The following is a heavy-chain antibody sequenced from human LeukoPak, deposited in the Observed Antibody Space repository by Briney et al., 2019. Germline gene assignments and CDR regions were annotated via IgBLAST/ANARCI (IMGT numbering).Heavy chain of an antibody. CDR3: AKAPALDCSSTSCYFWGWGGYYFDY. D-gene: IGHD2-2*01. CDR2: ISSSGSTI. Sequence: PGGSLRLSCAASGFTFSSYAMGWVRQAPGKGLEWVSYISSSGSTIYYADSVKGRFTISRDNSKNTLYLQMNSLRAEDTAVYYCAKAPALDCSSTSCYFWGWGGYYFDYWGQGTLVTVSS. CDR1: GFTFSSYA. J-gene: IGHJ4*02. V-gene: IGHV3-23*01.